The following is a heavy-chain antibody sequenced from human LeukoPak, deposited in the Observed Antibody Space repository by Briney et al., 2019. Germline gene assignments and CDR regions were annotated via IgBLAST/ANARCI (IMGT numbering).Heavy chain of an antibody. CDR2: IIPIFGTA. J-gene: IGHJ4*02. V-gene: IGHV1-69*01. CDR1: GGTFISYA. CDR3: ASRVAVPRGFDY. D-gene: IGHD6-19*01. Sequence: ASVKVSCKASGGTFISYAISWVRQAPGQGLEWMGGIIPIFGTANYAQKFQGRVTITADESTSTAYMELSSLRSEDTAVYYCASRVAVPRGFDYWGQGTLVTVSS.